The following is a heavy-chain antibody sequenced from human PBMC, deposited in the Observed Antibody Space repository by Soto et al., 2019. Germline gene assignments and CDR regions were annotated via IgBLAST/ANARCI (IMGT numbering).Heavy chain of an antibody. CDR3: AGTGDCSGGSCYPEPSYYYYYMDV. CDR1: GYSFTSYW. D-gene: IGHD2-15*01. V-gene: IGHV5-51*01. CDR2: IYPGDSDT. Sequence: PGESLKISCKGSGYSFTSYWIGWVRQMPGKGLEWMGIIYPGDSDTRYSPSFQGQVTISADKSISTAYLQWSSLKASDTAMYYCAGTGDCSGGSCYPEPSYYYYYMDVWGKGTTVTVSS. J-gene: IGHJ6*03.